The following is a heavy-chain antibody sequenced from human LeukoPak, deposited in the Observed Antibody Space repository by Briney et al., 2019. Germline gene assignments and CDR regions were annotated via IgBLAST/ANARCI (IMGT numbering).Heavy chain of an antibody. Sequence: GGSLRLSCAASGFTFSTYAMSWVRQAPGKGLEWVSGISDSGGKTDYVDSVKGRFTVSRGNSKNTVYLQMGSLRAEDTAVYYCARERAFYYFDYWGQGALVTVSS. V-gene: IGHV3-23*01. J-gene: IGHJ4*02. CDR2: ISDSGGKT. CDR1: GFTFSTYA. CDR3: ARERAFYYFDY.